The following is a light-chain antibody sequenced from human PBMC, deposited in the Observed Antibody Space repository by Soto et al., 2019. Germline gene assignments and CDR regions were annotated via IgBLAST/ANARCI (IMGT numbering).Light chain of an antibody. J-gene: IGKJ2*01. CDR1: QSVSSSY. CDR2: GAS. Sequence: EIVLTQSPGTLSLSPGERATLSCRASQSVSSSYLAWYQHKPGQAPRLLIYGASSRATGIPDRFSGSGSGTDFPLTISRLEPEDFAVYYCQPYGSSPYTFGQGTKLEIK. CDR3: QPYGSSPYT. V-gene: IGKV3-20*01.